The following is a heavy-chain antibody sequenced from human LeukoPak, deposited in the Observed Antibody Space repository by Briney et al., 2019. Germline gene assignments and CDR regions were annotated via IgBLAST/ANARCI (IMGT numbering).Heavy chain of an antibody. J-gene: IGHJ5*02. Sequence: SETLSLTCTVSGGSISSGGYYWSWIRQHPGKGLEWIGYIYYSGSTNYNPSLKSRVTMSVDTSKNQFSLKLSSVTAADTAVYYCAREIGINGYNYVDSWGQGTLVTVSS. CDR1: GGSISSGGYY. V-gene: IGHV4-61*08. D-gene: IGHD5-24*01. CDR2: IYYSGST. CDR3: AREIGINGYNYVDS.